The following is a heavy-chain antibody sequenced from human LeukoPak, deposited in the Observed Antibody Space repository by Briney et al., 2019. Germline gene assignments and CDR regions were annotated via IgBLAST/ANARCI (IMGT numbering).Heavy chain of an antibody. CDR3: ARAVTAAAGNRDDAFDI. J-gene: IGHJ3*02. CDR1: GGSFSGYY. V-gene: IGHV4-34*01. CDR2: INHSGST. Sequence: SETLSLTCAVYGGSFSGYYWSWIRQPPGKGLELIGEINHSGSTNYNPSLKSRVTISVDTSKNQFSLKLSSVTAADTAVYYCARAVTAAAGNRDDAFDIWGQGTMVTVSS. D-gene: IGHD6-13*01.